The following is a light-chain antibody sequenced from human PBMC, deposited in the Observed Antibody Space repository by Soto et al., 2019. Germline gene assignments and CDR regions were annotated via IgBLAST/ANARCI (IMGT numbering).Light chain of an antibody. CDR1: SSNVGGYNY. CDR2: DAS. J-gene: IGLJ2*01. CDR3: CSYAANYSLV. Sequence: QSALTQPRSVSASPGQSVTISCTGTSSNVGGYNYVSWYQQNPGKAPKLMIYDASKRPSGVPDRFSDSKSGNAASLTISGFQAEDEADYYCCSYAANYSLVFGGGTKLTVL. V-gene: IGLV2-11*01.